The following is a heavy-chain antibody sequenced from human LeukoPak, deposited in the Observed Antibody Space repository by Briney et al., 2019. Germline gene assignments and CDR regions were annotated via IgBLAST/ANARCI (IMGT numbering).Heavy chain of an antibody. CDR2: IIPILGIA. CDR3: ATQNCTNGVCFKWFDP. V-gene: IGHV1-69*04. Sequence: GASVKVSCKASGGTFSRYAISWVRQAPGQGLEWMGRIIPILGIANYAQKFQGRVTITADKSTSTAYMELSSLRSEDTAVYYCATQNCTNGVCFKWFDPWGQGTLVNVSS. J-gene: IGHJ5*02. CDR1: GGTFSRYA. D-gene: IGHD2-8*01.